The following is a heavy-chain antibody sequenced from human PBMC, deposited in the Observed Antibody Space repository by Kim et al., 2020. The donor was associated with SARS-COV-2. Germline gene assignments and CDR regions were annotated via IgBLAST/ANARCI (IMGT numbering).Heavy chain of an antibody. J-gene: IGHJ4*02. CDR2: ISGDGGST. D-gene: IGHD1-7*01. CDR1: GFTFDDYA. V-gene: IGHV3-43*02. CDR3: ASIGDWNYPYYFDY. Sequence: GGSLRLSCAASGFTFDDYAMHWVRQAPGKGMEWVSLISGDGGSTYYADSVKGRFTISRDNSKNSLYLQMNSLRTEDTALYYCASIGDWNYPYYFDYWGQGTLVTVSS.